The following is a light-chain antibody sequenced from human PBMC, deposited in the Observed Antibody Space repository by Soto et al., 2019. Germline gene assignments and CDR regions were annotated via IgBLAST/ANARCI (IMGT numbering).Light chain of an antibody. Sequence: EIVLTQSPATLSLSPGERATLSCGASQSVGRTNLAWYQQKPGLAPRLLIYDASSRATGIPDRFSGSGYGTDFTLTISRLEPEDFAVYHCQQYGSSPFTFGPGTKVDIK. CDR2: DAS. CDR1: QSVGRTN. J-gene: IGKJ3*01. V-gene: IGKV3D-20*01. CDR3: QQYGSSPFT.